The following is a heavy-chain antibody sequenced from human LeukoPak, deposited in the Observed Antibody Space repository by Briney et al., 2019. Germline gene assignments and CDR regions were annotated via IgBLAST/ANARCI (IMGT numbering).Heavy chain of an antibody. Sequence: GGSLRLSCAASGFTFSSYWMNWVRQAPGKGLVWVSRINGDGTNTIYADSVKGRFAISRDNSQNTLYLQMNSLRAEDTAVYYCSTSCPNPTRSSQLVPDYWGRGTLVTVSS. CDR2: INGDGTNT. CDR1: GFTFSSYW. V-gene: IGHV3-74*01. D-gene: IGHD6-6*01. J-gene: IGHJ4*02. CDR3: STSCPNPTRSSQLVPDY.